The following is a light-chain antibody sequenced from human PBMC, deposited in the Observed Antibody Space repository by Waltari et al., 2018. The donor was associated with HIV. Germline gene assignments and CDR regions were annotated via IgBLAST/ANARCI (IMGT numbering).Light chain of an antibody. Sequence: VMTQSPATLSVSPGQRVTLSCRASQTVSTKLAWYQQKPGQAPRLLIYGASTRAPGLPARFSGSGSGTEFTLTISNLQSEDSAVYYCQQYNKWPPNTFGQGTKLEIK. CDR1: QTVSTK. J-gene: IGKJ2*01. V-gene: IGKV3-15*01. CDR2: GAS. CDR3: QQYNKWPPNT.